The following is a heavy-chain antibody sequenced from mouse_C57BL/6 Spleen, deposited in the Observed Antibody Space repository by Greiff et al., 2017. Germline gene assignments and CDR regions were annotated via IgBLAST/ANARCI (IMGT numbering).Heavy chain of an antibody. V-gene: IGHV1-55*01. J-gene: IGHJ2*01. CDR2: IYPGSGST. Sequence: QVQLQQPGAELVKPGASVKMSCKASGYTFTSYWITWVKQRPGQGLEWIGDIYPGSGSTNYNEKFKSKATLTVDTSSSTAYMQLSSLTSEDSAVYYCARELTGTKYFDYWGQGTTLTVSS. D-gene: IGHD4-1*01. CDR1: GYTFTSYW. CDR3: ARELTGTKYFDY.